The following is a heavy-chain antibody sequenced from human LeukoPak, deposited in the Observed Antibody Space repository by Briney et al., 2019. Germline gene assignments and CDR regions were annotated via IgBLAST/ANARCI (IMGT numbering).Heavy chain of an antibody. V-gene: IGHV3-30*04. D-gene: IGHD1-26*01. CDR2: ISYGGSNK. J-gene: IGHJ4*02. CDR1: GFTFSSYA. CDR3: ATDNSYSGSYYPY. Sequence: GGSLRLSCAASGFTFSSYAMHWVCQAPGKGLEWVAVISYGGSNKYYADSVKGRFTISRDNSKNTLYLQMNSLRAEDTAVYYCATDNSYSGSYYPYWGQGTLVTVSS.